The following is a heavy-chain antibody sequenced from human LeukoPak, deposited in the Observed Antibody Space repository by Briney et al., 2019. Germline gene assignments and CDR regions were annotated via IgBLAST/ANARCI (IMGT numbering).Heavy chain of an antibody. CDR2: ISGSGDST. CDR1: GFTFSSYA. V-gene: IGHV3-23*01. CDR3: AREVGATDY. Sequence: QPGGSLRLSCAASGFTFSSYAMSWVRQAPGKGLEWLSVISGSGDSTHYADSVTGRFTISRDISKNTLYLQMNSLRAEDTAVYYYAREVGATDYWGQGTQVTVSS. J-gene: IGHJ4*02. D-gene: IGHD1-26*01.